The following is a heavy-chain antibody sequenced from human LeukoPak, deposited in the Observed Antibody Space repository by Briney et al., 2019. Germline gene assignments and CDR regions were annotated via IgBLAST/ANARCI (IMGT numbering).Heavy chain of an antibody. D-gene: IGHD3-3*02. CDR2: INHSGST. CDR1: GGSYSGYY. V-gene: IGHV4-34*01. Sequence: SETLSLTCAVYGGSYSGYYWSWIRQPPGKGLEWIGEINHSGSTNYNPSLKSRVTISVDTSKNQFSLKLSSVTAADTAVYYCARASLLEWLSLLFDPWGREPWSPSPQ. J-gene: IGHJ5*02. CDR3: ARASLLEWLSLLFDP.